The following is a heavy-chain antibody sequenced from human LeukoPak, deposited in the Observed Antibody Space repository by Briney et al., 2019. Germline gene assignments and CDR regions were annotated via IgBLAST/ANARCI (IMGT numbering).Heavy chain of an antibody. J-gene: IGHJ4*02. CDR1: GCTFTSYD. CDR3: ARVVGAIDY. Sequence: ASVKVSCKASGCTFTSYDINWVRQATGQGLEWIGWMNPNSGYTGNAQKFQGRVTMSRDTSISTAYMELTRLRSEDTAVYYCARVVGAIDYWGQGTLVTVSS. D-gene: IGHD1-26*01. V-gene: IGHV1-8*01. CDR2: MNPNSGYT.